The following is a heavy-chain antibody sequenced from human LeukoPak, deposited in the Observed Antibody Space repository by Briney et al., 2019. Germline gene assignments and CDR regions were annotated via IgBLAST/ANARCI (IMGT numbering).Heavy chain of an antibody. V-gene: IGHV4-39*07. D-gene: IGHD3-22*01. J-gene: IGHJ4*02. Sequence: SETLSLTCTVSGGSISSSSYYWGWIRQPPGKGLEWIGSIYYSGSTYYNPSLKSRVTISVDTSKNRFSLKLSSVTAADTAVYYCARVTGYMIEDYFDYWGQGTLVTVSS. CDR2: IYYSGST. CDR1: GGSISSSSYY. CDR3: ARVTGYMIEDYFDY.